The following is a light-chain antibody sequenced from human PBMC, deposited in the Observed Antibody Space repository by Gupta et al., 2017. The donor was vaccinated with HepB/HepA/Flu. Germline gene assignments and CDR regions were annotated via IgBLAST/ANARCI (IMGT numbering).Light chain of an antibody. CDR1: QSVSTS. Sequence: EIVMTQYPATLSVSPGERATLSCWASQSVSTSLAWYHQKPGQAPRPLIYGASTRATGVSARFSGSGSGTEFTLTISSLQSEDFVVYYCQQYYNWPPFTFGGGTKVEI. CDR3: QQYYNWPPFT. J-gene: IGKJ4*01. CDR2: GAS. V-gene: IGKV3-15*01.